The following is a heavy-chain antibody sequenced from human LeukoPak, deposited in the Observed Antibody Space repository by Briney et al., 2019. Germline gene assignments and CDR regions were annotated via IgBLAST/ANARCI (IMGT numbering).Heavy chain of an antibody. Sequence: PEGSLRLSCAASGFTFSSYSMNWVRQAPGKGLEWVSAISGSSGSTYYADSVKGRFTISRDNSKNTLYLQMNSLRAEDTAVYYCAKDSRITMIVGAIPQSAEDYWGQGTLVTVSS. D-gene: IGHD3-22*01. CDR3: AKDSRITMIVGAIPQSAEDY. V-gene: IGHV3-23*01. J-gene: IGHJ4*02. CDR1: GFTFSSYS. CDR2: ISGSSGST.